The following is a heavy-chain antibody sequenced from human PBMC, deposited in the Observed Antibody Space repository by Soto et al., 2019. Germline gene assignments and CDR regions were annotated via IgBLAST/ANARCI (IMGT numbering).Heavy chain of an antibody. V-gene: IGHV4-34*01. J-gene: IGHJ5*02. CDR3: ARGRSSYGPKSENWFDP. CDR1: GGSFSGYY. D-gene: IGHD6-13*01. CDR2: INHSGST. Sequence: PSETLSLTCAVYGGSFSGYYWSWIRQPPGKGLEWIGEINHSGSTNYNPSLKSRVTISVDTSKNQFSLKLSSVTAADTAVYYCARGRSSYGPKSENWFDPWGQGTLVTVS.